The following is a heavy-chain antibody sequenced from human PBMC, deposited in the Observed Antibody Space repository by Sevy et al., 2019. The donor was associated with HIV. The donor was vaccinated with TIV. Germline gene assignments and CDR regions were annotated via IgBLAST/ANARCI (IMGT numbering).Heavy chain of an antibody. J-gene: IGHJ6*03. D-gene: IGHD3-16*01. CDR1: GFTFSSYA. CDR2: ISYDGSNK. Sequence: GGSLRLSCAASGFTFSSYAMHWVRQAPGKGLEWVAVISYDGSNKYYADSVKGRFTISRDNSKNTLYLHMNSLRAEDTAVYYCARDPRWGTPTSYYYYYYYMDVWGKGTTVTVSS. V-gene: IGHV3-30-3*01. CDR3: ARDPRWGTPTSYYYYYYYMDV.